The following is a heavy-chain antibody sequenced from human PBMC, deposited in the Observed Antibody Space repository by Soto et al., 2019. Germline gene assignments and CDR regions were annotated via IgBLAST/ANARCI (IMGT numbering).Heavy chain of an antibody. D-gene: IGHD4-17*01. CDR3: ATAVTTVPTGNWFDP. V-gene: IGHV3-23*01. CDR1: GVTFSNYA. Sequence: GGSLRLSCAASGVTFSNYAMSWVRQAPGKGLEWVSGISGSGGSTYYADSVRGRFTLSRDNSKSTLYLQMNSLRVEDTALSSCATAVTTVPTGNWFDPWGQGTLVTVSS. CDR2: ISGSGGST. J-gene: IGHJ5*02.